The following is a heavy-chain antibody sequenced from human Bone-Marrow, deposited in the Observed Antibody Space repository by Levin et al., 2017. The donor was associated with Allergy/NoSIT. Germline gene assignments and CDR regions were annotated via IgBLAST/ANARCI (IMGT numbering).Heavy chain of an antibody. CDR1: GYIFTDYY. CDR3: ARGIASGGKPYYYYYMDV. V-gene: IGHV1-2*02. CDR2: INPNTGGT. Sequence: ASVKVSCKASGYIFTDYYMHWVRQAPGQGLEWMGWINPNTGGTSYSQNFQGRVTMTRDTSISTAYMDLSSLRSDDTAVYYCARGIASGGKPYYYYYMDVWGRGNTVAVSS. D-gene: IGHD6-13*01. J-gene: IGHJ6*03.